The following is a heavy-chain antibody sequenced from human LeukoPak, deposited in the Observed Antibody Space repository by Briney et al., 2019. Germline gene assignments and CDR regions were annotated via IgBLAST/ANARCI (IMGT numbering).Heavy chain of an antibody. V-gene: IGHV4-61*01. J-gene: IGHJ4*02. D-gene: IGHD3-22*01. CDR2: IYYSGST. Sequence: SETLSLTCTVSGGSVSSGSYYWSWIRQPPGKGLEWIGYIYYSGSTNYNPSLKSRVTISVDTSKNQFSLKLSSVTAADTAVYYCARGPSYYYDSSGYYQDGYYFDYWGQGTLVTVSS. CDR3: ARGPSYYYDSSGYYQDGYYFDY. CDR1: GGSVSSGSYY.